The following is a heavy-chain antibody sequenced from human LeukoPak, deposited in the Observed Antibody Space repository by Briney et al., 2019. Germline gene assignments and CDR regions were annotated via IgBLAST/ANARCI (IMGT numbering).Heavy chain of an antibody. CDR1: GYNFTSYL. CDR2: IYPGDSDI. CDR3: ARQGPPGYYYDSSGYYPFDY. D-gene: IGHD3-22*01. V-gene: IGHV5-51*01. Sequence: GESLKISCKGSGYNFTSYLNGWVRQMPGKGLEWMGIIYPGDSDIRYSPSSQGQVTISADTSTNTAYLQWRSLKASDTAMYYCARQGPPGYYYDSSGYYPFDYWGQGTLVTVSS. J-gene: IGHJ4*02.